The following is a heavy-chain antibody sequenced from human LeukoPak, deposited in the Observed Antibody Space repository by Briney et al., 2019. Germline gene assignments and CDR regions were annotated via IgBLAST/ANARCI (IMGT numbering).Heavy chain of an antibody. CDR1: GFAFSSYA. Sequence: GGSLRLSCAASGFAFSSYAMSWVRQAPGKGLEGVSAISGSGGSTYYADSVKGRFTISRANSKNPLYLQMNSLRAEDTAVYYCAKVGGTRSFNGMDVWGQGTTVTVSS. J-gene: IGHJ6*02. D-gene: IGHD2-2*01. CDR3: AKVGGTRSFNGMDV. V-gene: IGHV3-23*01. CDR2: ISGSGGST.